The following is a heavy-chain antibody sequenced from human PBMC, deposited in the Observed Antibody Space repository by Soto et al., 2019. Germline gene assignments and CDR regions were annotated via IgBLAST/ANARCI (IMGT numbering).Heavy chain of an antibody. CDR3: ATWALGGRQQLVRDAFDF. V-gene: IGHV1-69*02. J-gene: IGHJ3*01. D-gene: IGHD3-16*01. CDR2: VAPIFDFS. CDR1: GGTFDSYS. Sequence: QVQLVQSGAEVKKPGSSLRVSCRASGGTFDSYSISWVRQAPGQGLEWLGKVAPIFDFSRYAPKFQGRVTIIADKSTSIAYMGLSGLTSQDTAVYYCATWALGGRQQLVRDAFDFWGQGTKVTVSS.